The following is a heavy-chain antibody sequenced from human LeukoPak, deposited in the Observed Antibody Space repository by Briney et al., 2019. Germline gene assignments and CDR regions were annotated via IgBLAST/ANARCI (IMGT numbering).Heavy chain of an antibody. Sequence: SETLSLTCTVSGGSISSYYWSWIRQPAGKGLEWIGRIYTSGSTNYNPSLKSRVTISADTSRNQLSLKLSSVTAADTAVYYCARETTDGKYYFDYWGQGTLVTVSS. D-gene: IGHD4-17*01. CDR3: ARETTDGKYYFDY. CDR2: IYTSGST. V-gene: IGHV4-4*07. J-gene: IGHJ4*02. CDR1: GGSISSYY.